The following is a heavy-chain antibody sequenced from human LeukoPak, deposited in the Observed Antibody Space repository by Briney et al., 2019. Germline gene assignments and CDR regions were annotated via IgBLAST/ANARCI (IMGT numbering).Heavy chain of an antibody. CDR2: IGTAGDT. CDR1: GFIFRSYD. V-gene: IGHV3-13*04. CDR3: ARDVGYDSSGSYPYYFDY. D-gene: IGHD3-22*01. J-gene: IGHJ4*02. Sequence: GGSLRLSCVASGFIFRSYDMHWVRQATGKGLEWVSAIGTAGDTFYPGSVKGRFTISRDNAKNSLYLQMNSLRAEDTAVYYCARDVGYDSSGSYPYYFDYWGLGTLVTVSS.